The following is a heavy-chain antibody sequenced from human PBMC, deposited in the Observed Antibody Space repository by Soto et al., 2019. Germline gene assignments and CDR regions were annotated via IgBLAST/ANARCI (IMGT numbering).Heavy chain of an antibody. CDR2: ISGSGGST. D-gene: IGHD3-22*01. Sequence: GGSLRLSCAASGFTFSSYAMSWVRQAPGKGLEWVSAISGSGGSTYYADSVKGRFTISRDNSKNTLYLQMNSLRAEDTAVYYCAKESPYDSSGYYYVPVGYNWFDPWGQGTLVTVSS. CDR1: GFTFSSYA. CDR3: AKESPYDSSGYYYVPVGYNWFDP. V-gene: IGHV3-23*01. J-gene: IGHJ5*02.